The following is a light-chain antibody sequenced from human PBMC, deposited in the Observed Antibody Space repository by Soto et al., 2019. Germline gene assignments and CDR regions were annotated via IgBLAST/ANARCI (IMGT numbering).Light chain of an antibody. CDR3: QTWGTGPVV. Sequence: QPVLTQSPSASASLGASVKLACTLSSGLSSYAIAWHQQQPEKGPRYLMKLNSDGSHSKGDGIPDRFSGSSSGAERYLTISRLQSEDEADYYCQTWGTGPVVFGGGTKLTVL. V-gene: IGLV4-69*01. CDR2: LNSDGSH. J-gene: IGLJ2*01. CDR1: SGLSSYA.